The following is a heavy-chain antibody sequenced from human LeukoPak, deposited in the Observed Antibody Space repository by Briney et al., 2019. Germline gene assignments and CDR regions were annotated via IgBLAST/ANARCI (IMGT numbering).Heavy chain of an antibody. J-gene: IGHJ4*02. CDR1: GFTLTDYY. CDR3: ARDQYGSGSYDY. Sequence: PGGSLRLSCAASGFTLTDYYMSWIRQAPGKGLEWVSYISSSSSYTNYADSVKGRFTISRDNAKNSLYLQMNSLRDEDTAVYFCARDQYGSGSYDYWGQGTLVTVSS. CDR2: ISSSSSYT. V-gene: IGHV3-11*05. D-gene: IGHD3-10*01.